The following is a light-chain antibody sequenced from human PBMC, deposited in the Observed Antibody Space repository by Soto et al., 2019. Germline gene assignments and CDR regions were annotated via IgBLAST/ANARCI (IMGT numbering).Light chain of an antibody. J-gene: IGKJ4*01. CDR1: QSVRSNS. Sequence: EIELTQSPDTLSLSPGERATLSCRASQSVRSNSLAWYQQKPGQAPRFLIYDASSRATGIPDRFSGSGSGTDLTLTISRLEPEDFAVYYCQQYGSTPLTFGGGTKVDIK. CDR3: QQYGSTPLT. CDR2: DAS. V-gene: IGKV3-20*01.